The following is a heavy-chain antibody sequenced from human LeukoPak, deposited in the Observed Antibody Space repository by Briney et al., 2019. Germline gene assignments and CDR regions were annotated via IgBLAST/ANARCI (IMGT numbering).Heavy chain of an antibody. J-gene: IGHJ4*02. CDR2: IYYGGST. V-gene: IGHV4-59*08. CDR3: ASGSPAADY. D-gene: IGHD6-25*01. CDR1: GGSISSYY. Sequence: PSETLSLTCTVSGGSISSYYWNWIRQPPGKGLEWIGYIYYGGSTNYNPSLKSRVTISVDTSKNQFSLKLRSVTAADTAVYYCASGSPAADYWGQGTLVTVSS.